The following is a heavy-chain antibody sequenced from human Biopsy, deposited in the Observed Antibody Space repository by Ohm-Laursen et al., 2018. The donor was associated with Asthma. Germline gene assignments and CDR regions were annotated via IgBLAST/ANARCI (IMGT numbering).Heavy chain of an antibody. D-gene: IGHD3-9*01. CDR2: VNTGNGDT. V-gene: IGHV1-3*04. J-gene: IGHJ3*01. CDR3: ARTYYDFLTGQVKDVFGV. CDR1: GYNFISFA. Sequence: SVKVSRNASGYNFISFAIHWVRQAPGQRLEWMGWVNTGNGDTKYSQKFQGRVTITRDTSASTAYMELRSLRSEDTATYYCARTYYDFLTGQVKDVFGVWGQGTMVTVSS.